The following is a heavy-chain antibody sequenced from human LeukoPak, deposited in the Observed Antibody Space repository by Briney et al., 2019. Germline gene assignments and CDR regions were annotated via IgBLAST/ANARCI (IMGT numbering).Heavy chain of an antibody. CDR1: GFTFSSYW. J-gene: IGHJ4*02. Sequence: GGSRRLSWAASGFTFSSYWMHWVRQAQGKGLVWVSRINSDGSSTSYADSVKGRFTISRDNAKNTLYLQMNSLRAEDTAVYYCARVRGYYGSGSYYYWGQGTLVTVSS. D-gene: IGHD3-10*01. V-gene: IGHV3-74*01. CDR3: ARVRGYYGSGSYYY. CDR2: INSDGSST.